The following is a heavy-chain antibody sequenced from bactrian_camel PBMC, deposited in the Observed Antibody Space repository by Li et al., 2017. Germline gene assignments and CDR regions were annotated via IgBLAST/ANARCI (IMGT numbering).Heavy chain of an antibody. D-gene: IGHD6*01. CDR1: AEYTHYC. CDR2: IGSGGDTT. J-gene: IGHJ4*01. V-gene: IGHV3S40*01. Sequence: VQLVESGGGSVQAGGSLRLSCAASAEYTHYCMGWFRQAPGKGLEWVSTIGSGGDTTYYADSVKGRFTISGDNAKNTVYLQMNSLKSGDTALYYCATENSSQEGVEYNYWGQGTQVTVS. CDR3: ATENSSQEGVEYNY.